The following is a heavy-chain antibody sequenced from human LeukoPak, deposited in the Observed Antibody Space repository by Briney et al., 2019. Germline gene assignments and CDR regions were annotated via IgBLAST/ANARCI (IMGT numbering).Heavy chain of an antibody. V-gene: IGHV3-9*01. Sequence: GGSLRLSCAASRFTFEDYAMHWVRQTPGKGLDWVAVISWNSRSINYGDSVKGRFTISRDNAKNSLYLQMNTLRPEDTALYYCVRERGRTGYLEHWGQGTLVTVSS. CDR2: ISWNSRSI. CDR3: VRERGRTGYLEH. D-gene: IGHD1-1*01. J-gene: IGHJ1*01. CDR1: RFTFEDYA.